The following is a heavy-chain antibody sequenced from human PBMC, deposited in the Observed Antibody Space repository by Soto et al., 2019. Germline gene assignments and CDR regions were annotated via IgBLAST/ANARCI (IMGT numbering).Heavy chain of an antibody. CDR3: ARRDSSSLGWWFDP. CDR2: IYYSGST. D-gene: IGHD6-6*01. CDR1: GGSISSYY. V-gene: IGHV4-59*08. Sequence: SETLSLTCTVSGGSISSYYWSWIRQPPGKGLEWIGYIYYSGSTNYNPSLKSRVTISVDTSKNQFSLKLSSVTAADTAVYYCARRDSSSLGWWFDPWGQGTLVTVS. J-gene: IGHJ5*02.